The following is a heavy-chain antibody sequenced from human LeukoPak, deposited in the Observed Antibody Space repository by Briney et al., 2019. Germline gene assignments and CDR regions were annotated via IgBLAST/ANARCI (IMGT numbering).Heavy chain of an antibody. CDR3: ARRPWYSGSSGYYFDL. Sequence: SETLSLTCAVSNASISSHYWSWIRQPPGKGLEYIGYINDSGSTKYNPSLKSRVTMSVDTSKNHFSLKVNSVTAADTAVYYCARRPWYSGSSGYYFDLWGQGTLVTVS. CDR1: NASISSHY. D-gene: IGHD1-26*01. CDR2: INDSGST. J-gene: IGHJ4*02. V-gene: IGHV4-59*11.